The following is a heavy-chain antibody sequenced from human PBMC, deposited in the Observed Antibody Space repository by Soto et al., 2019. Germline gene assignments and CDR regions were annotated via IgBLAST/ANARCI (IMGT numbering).Heavy chain of an antibody. CDR3: ARSQRSPYSSGWYYSDY. V-gene: IGHV1-69*13. Sequence: SVKVSCKASGGTFSSYAISWVRQAPGQGLEWMGGIIPIFGTANYAQKFQGRVTITADESTSTAYMELSSLRSEDTAVYYCARSQRSPYSSGWYYSDYWGQGTLVTVSS. CDR2: IIPIFGTA. CDR1: GGTFSSYA. J-gene: IGHJ4*02. D-gene: IGHD6-19*01.